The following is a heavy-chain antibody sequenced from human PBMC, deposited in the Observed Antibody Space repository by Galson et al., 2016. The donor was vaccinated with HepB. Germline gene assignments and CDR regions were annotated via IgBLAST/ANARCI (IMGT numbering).Heavy chain of an antibody. J-gene: IGHJ4*02. V-gene: IGHV3-23*01. CDR1: GFTLSNYA. CDR2: ISGSGITT. CDR3: AKLDCGRDCPRDD. D-gene: IGHD2-21*02. Sequence: SLRLSCAASGFTLSNYAMSWVRQAPGKGLEWVSDISGSGITTYYADSVKGRFTISRDNSKNTLYLQMNSLRPEDTAVYYCAKLDCGRDCPRDDWGQGTLVTVSS.